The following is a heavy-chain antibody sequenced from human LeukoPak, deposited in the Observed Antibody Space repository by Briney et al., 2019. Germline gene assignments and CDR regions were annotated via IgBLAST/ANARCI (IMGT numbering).Heavy chain of an antibody. Sequence: SETLSLTCAVSGASIGSFYWRWIRQPAGKGLEWIGRVHSSGSTNYIPSIKSRVTMSVDASKNQFSLKLNTVTAADTAMYYCAREAVDYGSGSHDYWGQGILVTVSS. J-gene: IGHJ4*02. CDR1: GASIGSFY. D-gene: IGHD3-10*01. CDR3: AREAVDYGSGSHDY. CDR2: VHSSGST. V-gene: IGHV4-4*07.